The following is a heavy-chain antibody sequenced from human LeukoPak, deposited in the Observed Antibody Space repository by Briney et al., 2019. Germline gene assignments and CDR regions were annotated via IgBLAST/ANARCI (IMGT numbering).Heavy chain of an antibody. CDR2: INPNSGGT. J-gene: IGHJ6*03. CDR3: ARGEYGSGVRNYYYYYMDV. Sequence: ASVKVSCKASGYTFTGYYMHWVRQAPGQGLEWMGWINPNSGGTNYAQKFQGRVTMTRDTSISTAYMELSRLRSDDTAVYYCARGEYGSGVRNYYYYYMDVWGQGTTVTVSS. D-gene: IGHD3-10*01. CDR1: GYTFTGYY. V-gene: IGHV1-2*02.